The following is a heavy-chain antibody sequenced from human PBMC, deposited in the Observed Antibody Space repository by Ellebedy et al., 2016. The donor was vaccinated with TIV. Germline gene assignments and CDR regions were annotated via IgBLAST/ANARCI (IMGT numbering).Heavy chain of an antibody. CDR2: VSWNSGSI. D-gene: IGHD1-7*01. Sequence: LSLTCAASGFTFDDFAMHWVRHAPGKGLEWVSGVSWNSGSIGYADSVKGRFTISRDNAKNSLYLHMNSLRAEDTALYYCAKAGGEGAGTMDWFDPWGQGTLVTVSS. V-gene: IGHV3-9*01. J-gene: IGHJ5*02. CDR1: GFTFDDFA. CDR3: AKAGGEGAGTMDWFDP.